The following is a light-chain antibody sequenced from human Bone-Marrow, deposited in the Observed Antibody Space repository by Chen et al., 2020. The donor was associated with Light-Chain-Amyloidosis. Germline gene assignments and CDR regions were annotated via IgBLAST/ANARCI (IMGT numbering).Light chain of an antibody. J-gene: IGKJ4*01. V-gene: IGKV1-8*01. CDR1: QGISSY. CDR2: AAS. CDR3: QQYYSYRLT. Sequence: AIRMTQSPSSFSASTVDRVTITCRASQGISSYLAWYQQKPGKAPKLLIYAASTLQSGVPSRFSGSGSGTDFTLTISCLQSEDFATYYCQQYYSYRLTFGGGTKVEIK.